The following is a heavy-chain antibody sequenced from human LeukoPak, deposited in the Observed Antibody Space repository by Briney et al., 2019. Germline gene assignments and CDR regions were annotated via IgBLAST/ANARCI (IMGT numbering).Heavy chain of an antibody. CDR1: GFTFSSYS. D-gene: IGHD2-2*01. J-gene: IGHJ4*02. CDR2: ISSSSSYI. CDR3: ARWYCSSNTCYYDY. V-gene: IGHV3-21*01. Sequence: GGSLRLSCAASGFTFSSYSMNWVRQAPGKGLEWVLSISSSSSYIYYADSVKGRFTISRDNAKNSLYLQMNSLRAEDTAVYYCARWYCSSNTCYYDYWGQGTLVTVSS.